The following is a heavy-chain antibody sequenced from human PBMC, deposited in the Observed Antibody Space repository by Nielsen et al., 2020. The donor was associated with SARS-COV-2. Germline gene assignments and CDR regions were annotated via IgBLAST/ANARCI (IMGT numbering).Heavy chain of an antibody. CDR1: GFTISTHG. Sequence: GGSLRLSCVVSGFTISTHGMSWVRQALGKGLEWVSAISSCTYYADSVKGRFTISRDNSKHTLHLQMDSLRVEDTAIYFCVRFGRIVEVGGGVTFPDVFDVWGHGTMVTVSS. CDR2: ISSCT. V-gene: IGHV3-23*01. J-gene: IGHJ3*01. D-gene: IGHD2-21*01. CDR3: VRFGRIVEVGGGVTFPDVFDV.